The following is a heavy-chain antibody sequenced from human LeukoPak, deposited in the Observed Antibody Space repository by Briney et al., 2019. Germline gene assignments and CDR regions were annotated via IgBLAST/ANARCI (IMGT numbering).Heavy chain of an antibody. CDR2: INHSGAI. J-gene: IGHJ4*02. D-gene: IGHD3-10*01. CDR1: GGSFSDYY. Sequence: SETLSLTCAFYGGSFSDYYWSWIRQSPGKGLEWIGEINHSGAIDYNTSLKRRVTISVDTSKNQFSLNLNSVTAADTAVYYCTRGGYGPGSHYCFWGQGTLVTVSS. V-gene: IGHV4-34*01. CDR3: TRGGYGPGSHYCF.